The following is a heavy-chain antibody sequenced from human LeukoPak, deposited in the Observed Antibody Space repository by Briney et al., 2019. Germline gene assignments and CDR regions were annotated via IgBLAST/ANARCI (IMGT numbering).Heavy chain of an antibody. CDR1: GGSISSYY. J-gene: IGHJ6*03. CDR2: IYYSGST. Sequence: PSETLSLTCTVSGGSISSYYWSWIRQPPGKGLEWIGYIYYSGSTNYNPSLKSRVTISVDTSKNQFSLKLSSVTAADTAVYYCARAALDYDFWSGYYLSYMDVWGKGTTVTVSS. CDR3: ARAALDYDFWSGYYLSYMDV. V-gene: IGHV4-59*01. D-gene: IGHD3-3*01.